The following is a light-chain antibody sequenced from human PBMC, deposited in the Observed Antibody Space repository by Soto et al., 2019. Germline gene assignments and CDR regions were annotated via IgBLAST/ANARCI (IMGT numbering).Light chain of an antibody. CDR2: GAS. CDR1: QSVSSSY. V-gene: IGKV3-20*01. Sequence: EIVLTQSPGTLSLSAGERATLSCRASQSVSSSYLAWYQQKPGQAPRLLIYGASRRAAGIPDRFSGSRSGTDFTLTISRLEPEDFAVYYCQQYGSSPGTFGQGTKVEIK. CDR3: QQYGSSPGT. J-gene: IGKJ1*01.